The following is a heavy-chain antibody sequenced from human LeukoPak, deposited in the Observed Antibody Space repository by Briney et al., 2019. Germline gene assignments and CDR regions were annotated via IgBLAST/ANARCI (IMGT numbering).Heavy chain of an antibody. CDR3: ARASPLYGGYHFDF. D-gene: IGHD4-17*01. V-gene: IGHV4-59*01. CDR1: GGSISGYY. CDR2: VYYNGNT. J-gene: IGHJ4*02. Sequence: PSETLSLTCTGSGGSISGYYWTWIRQPPGKGLDWIGFVYYNGNTRYNPSLKSRVTISVDTSENQFSLNLTSVTAADTAVYYCARASPLYGGYHFDFWGQGSLVTVSS.